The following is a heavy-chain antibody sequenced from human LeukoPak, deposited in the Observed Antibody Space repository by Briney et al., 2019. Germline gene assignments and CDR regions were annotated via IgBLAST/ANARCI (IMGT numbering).Heavy chain of an antibody. CDR1: GFTFSSYG. Sequence: PGESLRLSCAASGFTFSSYGMHWVRQAPGKGLEWVAVIWYDGSNKYYADSVKGRFTISRDNSKNTLYLQMNSLRAEDTAVYYCARDEYSSSWYDYWGQGTLVTVSS. J-gene: IGHJ4*02. D-gene: IGHD6-13*01. CDR2: IWYDGSNK. V-gene: IGHV3-33*01. CDR3: ARDEYSSSWYDY.